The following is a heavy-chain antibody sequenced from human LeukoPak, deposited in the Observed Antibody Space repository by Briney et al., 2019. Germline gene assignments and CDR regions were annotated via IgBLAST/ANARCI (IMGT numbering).Heavy chain of an antibody. Sequence: PGRSLRLSCAASGFTFSSYGMHWVRLAPGKGLEWVAVIWYDGSNKCYADSVKGRFTISRDNSKNTLYLQMNSLRAEDTAVYYCARDLEGAAAGTLYYYYGMDVWGQGTTVTVYS. D-gene: IGHD6-13*01. V-gene: IGHV3-33*01. CDR2: IWYDGSNK. CDR1: GFTFSSYG. CDR3: ARDLEGAAAGTLYYYYGMDV. J-gene: IGHJ6*02.